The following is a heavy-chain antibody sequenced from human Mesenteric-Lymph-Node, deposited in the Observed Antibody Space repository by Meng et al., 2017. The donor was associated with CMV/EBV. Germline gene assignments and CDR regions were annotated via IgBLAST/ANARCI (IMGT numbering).Heavy chain of an antibody. CDR1: GGTFSSYT. CDR2: IIPILGIA. CDR3: AGGIAAAGSRWFDP. Sequence: QVQLVQSGAEVKKPGSSVKVSCKASGGTFSSYTISWVRQAPGQGLEWMGRIIPILGIANYAQKFQGRVTITADKSTSTAYMELSSLRSEDTAVYYYAGGIAAAGSRWFDPWGQGTLVTVSS. D-gene: IGHD6-13*01. J-gene: IGHJ5*02. V-gene: IGHV1-69*02.